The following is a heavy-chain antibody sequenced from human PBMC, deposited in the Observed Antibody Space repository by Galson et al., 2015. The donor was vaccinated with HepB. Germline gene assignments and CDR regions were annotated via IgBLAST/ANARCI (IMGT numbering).Heavy chain of an antibody. CDR2: ISSSGSTI. D-gene: IGHD2-2*01. J-gene: IGHJ5*02. V-gene: IGHV3-11*01. Sequence: SLRLSCAASGFTFSDYYMSWIRQAPGKGLEWVSYISSSGSTIYYADSVKGRFTISRDNAKNSLYLQMNSLRAEDTAVYYCARDKVVVSPMGRWFDPWGQGTLVTVSS. CDR1: GFTFSDYY. CDR3: ARDKVVVSPMGRWFDP.